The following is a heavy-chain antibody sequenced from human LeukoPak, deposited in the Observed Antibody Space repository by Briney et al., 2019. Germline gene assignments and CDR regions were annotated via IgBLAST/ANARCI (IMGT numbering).Heavy chain of an antibody. CDR3: VKGPGGAKFAY. V-gene: IGHV3-23*01. Sequence: GGSLRLSCAASGFTFSSSAMNWVRQAPGQGLEWVSTISGSGASTYYADSVKGRFTLSRDNSNNTLYLQMNSLRAEDTAVYYCVKGPGGAKFAYWGQGTLVSVSS. J-gene: IGHJ4*02. CDR1: GFTFSSSA. D-gene: IGHD3-16*01. CDR2: ISGSGAST.